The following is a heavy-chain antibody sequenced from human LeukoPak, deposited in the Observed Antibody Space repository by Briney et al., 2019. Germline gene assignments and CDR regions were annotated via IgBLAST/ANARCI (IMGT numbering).Heavy chain of an antibody. D-gene: IGHD3-22*01. V-gene: IGHV3-23*01. CDR1: GFSFISYA. J-gene: IGHJ4*02. CDR2: ISGTGVST. CDR3: AKDSSGYYHAWYYFDY. Sequence: GGSLRLSCAASGFSFISYAMSWVRQAQGKGLEWVSTISGTGVSTYYAHSVKGRFTISRDNSKNTVYLQIDSLRAEDTALYYCAKDSSGYYHAWYYFDYWGQGSLVTVSS.